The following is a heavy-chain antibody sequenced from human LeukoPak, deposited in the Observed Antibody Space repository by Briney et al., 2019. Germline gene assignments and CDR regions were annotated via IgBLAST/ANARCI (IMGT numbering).Heavy chain of an antibody. CDR2: IIPILGIA. CDR3: ARVTGHIVVVRGAFDI. Sequence: SVKVSCKASGGTFSSYAISWVRQAPGQGLEWMGRIIPILGIANYAQKFQGRVTITADKSTSTAYMELSSLRSEDTAVYYCARVTGHIVVVRGAFDIWGQGTMVTVSS. V-gene: IGHV1-69*04. J-gene: IGHJ3*02. D-gene: IGHD2-21*01. CDR1: GGTFSSYA.